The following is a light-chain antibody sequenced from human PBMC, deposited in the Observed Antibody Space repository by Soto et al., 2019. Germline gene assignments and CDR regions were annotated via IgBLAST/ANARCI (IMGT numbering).Light chain of an antibody. V-gene: IGKV3-20*01. Sequence: EIVLTQSPGTLSSSPGQRATLSCRASQSVSGSYLAWYQQKPGQAPRLLIYGASSRATGIPDRFSGSGSGTDFTLTISSLQAEDVAIYYCQQYYSTPLTFGAGTKVEIK. CDR1: QSVSGSY. J-gene: IGKJ4*01. CDR2: GAS. CDR3: QQYYSTPLT.